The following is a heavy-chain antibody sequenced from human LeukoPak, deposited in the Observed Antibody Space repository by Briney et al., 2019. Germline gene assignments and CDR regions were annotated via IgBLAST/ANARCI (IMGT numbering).Heavy chain of an antibody. CDR3: ARQAYSSNLGWLDP. V-gene: IGHV4-59*04. CDR1: GGSISSYY. D-gene: IGHD6-13*01. CDR2: IYNSGST. J-gene: IGHJ5*02. Sequence: SSETLSLTCTVSGGSISSYYWSWIRQPPGKGLEWIGNIYNSGSTYYNPSLKSRVTISVDTSKNQFSLKLSSVTAADTAVYYCARQAYSSNLGWLDPWGQGTLVTVSS.